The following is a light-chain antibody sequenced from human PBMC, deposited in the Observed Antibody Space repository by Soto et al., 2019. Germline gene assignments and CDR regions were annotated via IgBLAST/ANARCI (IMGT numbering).Light chain of an antibody. CDR1: SSDIGGYNY. CDR3: CSFASSSSYV. Sequence: QSALTQPRSVSGAPGQSVTISCTGNSSDIGGYNYVSWYQQHPGKAPKLMIYTVTKRPSGVPDRFSGSKSDNTASLTISGLQAVDETDYSCCSFASSSSYVFVTGTKVTV. CDR2: TVT. J-gene: IGLJ1*01. V-gene: IGLV2-11*01.